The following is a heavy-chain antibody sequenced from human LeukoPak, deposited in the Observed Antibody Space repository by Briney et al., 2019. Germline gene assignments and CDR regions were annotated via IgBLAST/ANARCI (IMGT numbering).Heavy chain of an antibody. Sequence: GASVKVSCKASGYTFTGYYMHWVRQAPGQGLEWMGWINPNSGGTNYAQKFQGRVTMTRDTSISTAYMELSRLRSDDTAVYYCARAYSSGWYAHYYYYYYMDVWGKGTTVTVSS. V-gene: IGHV1-2*02. D-gene: IGHD6-19*01. CDR3: ARAYSSGWYAHYYYYYYMDV. CDR2: INPNSGGT. CDR1: GYTFTGYY. J-gene: IGHJ6*03.